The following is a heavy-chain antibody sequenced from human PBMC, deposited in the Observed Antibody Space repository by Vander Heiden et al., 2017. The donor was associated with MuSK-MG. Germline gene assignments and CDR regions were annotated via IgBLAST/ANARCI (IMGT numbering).Heavy chain of an antibody. CDR3: ARVRVGKGFRNFDY. Sequence: QVQLQQWGAGLLKPSETLSLTCAVYGGSFSGYYWSWIRQPPGKGLEWIGEINHSGSTNYNPSLKSRVTISVDTSKNQFSLKLSSVTAADTAVYYCARVRVGKGFRNFDYWGQGTLVTVSS. CDR2: INHSGST. J-gene: IGHJ4*02. CDR1: GGSFSGYY. V-gene: IGHV4-34*01. D-gene: IGHD1-26*01.